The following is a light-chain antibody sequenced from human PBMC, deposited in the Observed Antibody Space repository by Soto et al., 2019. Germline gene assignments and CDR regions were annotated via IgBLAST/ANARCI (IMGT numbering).Light chain of an antibody. CDR1: QGVGTN. J-gene: IGKJ2*01. CDR2: AAS. V-gene: IGKV3-15*01. Sequence: EIVMTQSPGTLSVSPGERATLSCRASQGVGTNLAWYQQRPGQAPRRLIYAASTRDTGIPARFSGRGSGTEFTLTSSSLQSEDFAFYFCQQYNNWPLYSFGQGTKLEIK. CDR3: QQYNNWPLYS.